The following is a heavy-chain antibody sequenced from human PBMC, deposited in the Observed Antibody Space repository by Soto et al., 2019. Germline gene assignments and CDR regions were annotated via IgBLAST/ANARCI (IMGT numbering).Heavy chain of an antibody. Sequence: LRLSCAASGFTFSSYGMRWVRQAPGKGLEWVAVIWYDGSNKYYADSVKGRFTISRDNSKNTLYLQMNSLRAEDTAVYYCARDIAAAGLDYWGQGTLVTVSS. CDR2: IWYDGSNK. D-gene: IGHD6-13*01. J-gene: IGHJ4*02. V-gene: IGHV3-33*01. CDR1: GFTFSSYG. CDR3: ARDIAAAGLDY.